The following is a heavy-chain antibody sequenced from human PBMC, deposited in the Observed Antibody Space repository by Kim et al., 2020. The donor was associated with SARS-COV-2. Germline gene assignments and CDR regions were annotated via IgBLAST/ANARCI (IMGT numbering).Heavy chain of an antibody. CDR3: ARDQDRYCSGGSCYSYAFDI. D-gene: IGHD2-15*01. J-gene: IGHJ3*02. CDR2: IIPIFGTA. CDR1: GGTFSSYA. Sequence: SVKVSCKASGGTFSSYAISWVRQAPGQGLEWMGGIIPIFGTANYAQKFQGRVTITADESTGTAYMELSSLRSEDTAVYYCARDQDRYCSGGSCYSYAFDIWGQGTMVTVSS. V-gene: IGHV1-69*13.